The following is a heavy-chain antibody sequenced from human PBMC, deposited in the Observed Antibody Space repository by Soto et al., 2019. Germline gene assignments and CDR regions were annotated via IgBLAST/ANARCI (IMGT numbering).Heavy chain of an antibody. D-gene: IGHD1-7*01. CDR2: IIPIFGTA. CDR3: AGPPELTRIYYYYGMDV. CDR1: GGTFSSYA. V-gene: IGHV1-69*12. Sequence: QVQLVQSGAEVKKPGSSVKVSCKASGGTFSSYAISWVRQAPGQGLEWMGGIIPIFGTANYAQKFQGRVTITADESTNTAYMALSSLRSEDTAVYYCAGPPELTRIYYYYGMDVWGQGTTVTVSS. J-gene: IGHJ6*02.